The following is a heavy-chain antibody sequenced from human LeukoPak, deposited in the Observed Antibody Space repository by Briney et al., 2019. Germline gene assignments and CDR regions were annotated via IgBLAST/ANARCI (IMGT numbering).Heavy chain of an antibody. J-gene: IGHJ4*02. V-gene: IGHV1-18*01. Sequence: ASVKVSCKASGYTFTSYGISWVRQAPGQGLGWMGWVSAYNGNTNYAQKFQGRVTTTRDTSTSTVYMELSSLRSEDTAVYYCARGSGIDRLDYWGQGTLVTVSS. CDR3: ARGSGIDRLDY. D-gene: IGHD1-14*01. CDR1: GYTFTSYG. CDR2: VSAYNGNT.